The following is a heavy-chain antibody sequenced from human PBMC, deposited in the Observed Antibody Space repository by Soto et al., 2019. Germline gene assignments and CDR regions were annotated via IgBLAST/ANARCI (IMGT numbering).Heavy chain of an antibody. V-gene: IGHV4-39*01. J-gene: IGHJ1*01. Sequence: QLQESGPGLVKPSETLSLTCTVSGGSFTSTNYFWGWIRQPPGKGLEWIGYMYYNGNTFYSPSLKSRVTITVDTSKRQLSLALSSVTAADTAMYYCARLQMYDSRAAPTPIFHPWGLGAMVTVSS. CDR2: MYYNGNT. D-gene: IGHD3-22*01. CDR3: ARLQMYDSRAAPTPIFHP. CDR1: GGSFTSTNYF.